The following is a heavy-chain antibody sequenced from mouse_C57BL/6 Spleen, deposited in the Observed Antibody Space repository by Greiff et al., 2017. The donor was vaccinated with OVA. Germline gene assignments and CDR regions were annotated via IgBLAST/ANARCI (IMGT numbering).Heavy chain of an antibody. Sequence: VQLVESGADLVKPGASVKLSCKASGYAFSSYWMNWVKQRPGKGLEWIGQIYPGGGDTNYNGKVKGKATLTADKSSSTAYMQLSSLTSEDSAVYYCARAGLYGGSLPLDYWGQGTLVTVSA. CDR2: IYPGGGDT. V-gene: IGHV1-80*01. CDR1: GYAFSSYW. CDR3: ARAGLYGGSLPLDY. J-gene: IGHJ3*01. D-gene: IGHD1-1*01.